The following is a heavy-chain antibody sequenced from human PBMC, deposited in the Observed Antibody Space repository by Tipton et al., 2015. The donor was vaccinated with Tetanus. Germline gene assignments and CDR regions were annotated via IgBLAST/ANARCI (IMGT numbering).Heavy chain of an antibody. Sequence: SLRLSCAASGFTFNRYGINWVRQAPGKGLVWVSSISGSGDTTYYADSVRGRFTVSRDNSKDTVYLDVRSLRDEDTAVYYCATDGLPRGFVMVEATTQKYFRHWGRVTLVTVSS. J-gene: IGHJ1*01. CDR2: ISGSGDTT. CDR1: GFTFNRYG. V-gene: IGHV3-23*01. CDR3: ATDGLPRGFVMVEATTQKYFRH. D-gene: IGHD2-21*01.